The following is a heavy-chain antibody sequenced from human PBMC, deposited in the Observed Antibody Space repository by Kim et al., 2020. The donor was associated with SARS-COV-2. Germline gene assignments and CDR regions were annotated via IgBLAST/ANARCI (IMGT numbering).Heavy chain of an antibody. J-gene: IGHJ4*02. CDR3: AKEGGMILTNYYRNH. V-gene: IGHV3-23*01. D-gene: IGHD3-9*01. CDR1: GFPFGSYA. CDR2: IGGSGADT. Sequence: GGSLRLSCAASGFPFGSYAMTWVRQAPGKGLEWVATIGGSGADTYYAGSVRGRFTVSRDNSKNTLSLQMNSLRSEDTAIYYCAKEGGMILTNYYRNHWGQGTVVTVFS.